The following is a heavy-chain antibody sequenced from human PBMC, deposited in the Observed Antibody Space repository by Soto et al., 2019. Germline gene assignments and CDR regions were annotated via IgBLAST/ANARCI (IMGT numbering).Heavy chain of an antibody. D-gene: IGHD6-13*01. V-gene: IGHV3-30-3*01. CDR1: GFTFSSYA. J-gene: IGHJ5*02. Sequence: QVQLVESGGGVVQPGGSLRLSCAASGFTFSSYAMHWVRQAPGKGLEWVAVISYDGSNKYYADSVKGRFTISRDNSKNTLYLQMNSLRAEDTAVYYCARATATLAAAASWGQGTLVTVSS. CDR3: ARATATLAAAAS. CDR2: ISYDGSNK.